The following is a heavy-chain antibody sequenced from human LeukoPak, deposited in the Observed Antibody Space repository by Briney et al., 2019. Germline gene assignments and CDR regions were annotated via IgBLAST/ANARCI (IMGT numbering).Heavy chain of an antibody. J-gene: IGHJ3*02. D-gene: IGHD3-10*01. V-gene: IGHV4-38-2*02. Sequence: SETLSLTCTVSGYSISSGYYWGWIRQPPGKGLEWIGSIYHSGSTYYNPSLKSRVTISVDTSKNQFSLKLSSVTAADTAVYYCARLMGRPRIHNYYGSGSYYQRNDAFDIWGQGTMVTVSS. CDR3: ARLMGRPRIHNYYGSGSYYQRNDAFDI. CDR2: IYHSGST. CDR1: GYSISSGYY.